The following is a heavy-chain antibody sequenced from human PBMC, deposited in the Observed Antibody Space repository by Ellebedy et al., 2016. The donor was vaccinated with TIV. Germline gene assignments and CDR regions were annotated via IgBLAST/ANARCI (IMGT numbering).Heavy chain of an antibody. Sequence: GGSLRLXXAASGFTFSSYAMSWVRQAPGKGLEWVSAISDSGGSTYYADSVKGRFTISRDNSKNTAYLQMNSLKTEDTAVYYCTRHMFGSGISLDYWGQGTLVTVSS. D-gene: IGHD3-10*01. J-gene: IGHJ4*02. CDR1: GFTFSSYA. V-gene: IGHV3-23*01. CDR2: ISDSGGST. CDR3: TRHMFGSGISLDY.